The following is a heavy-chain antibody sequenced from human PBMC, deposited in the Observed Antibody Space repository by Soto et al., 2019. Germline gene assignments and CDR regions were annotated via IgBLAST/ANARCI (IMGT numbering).Heavy chain of an antibody. V-gene: IGHV4-31*03. CDR2: IYYSGST. Sequence: PSETLSLTCTVSGGSISSGGYYWSWIRQHPGKGLEWIGYIYYSGSTYYNPSLKSRVTISVDTSKNQFSLKLSSVTAADTAVYYCARGPTSEGEEAGMDVWGQGTTVTVSS. J-gene: IGHJ6*02. D-gene: IGHD2-21*01. CDR3: ARGPTSEGEEAGMDV. CDR1: GGSISSGGYY.